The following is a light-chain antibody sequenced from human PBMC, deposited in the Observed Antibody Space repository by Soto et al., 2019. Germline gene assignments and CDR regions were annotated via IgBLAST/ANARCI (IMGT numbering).Light chain of an antibody. J-gene: IGKJ1*01. V-gene: IGKV3-20*01. CDR2: GAS. CDR3: HQYGTSPPWT. CDR1: HSVSSSY. Sequence: EIVMTQSPATLSLSPGERATLSCRASHSVSSSYLAWYQQKPGQAPRLLIYGASSRATGLPDRFSGGGSGTDLTLTISRLEAEDFAVYYCHQYGTSPPWTFDQGTKVEIK.